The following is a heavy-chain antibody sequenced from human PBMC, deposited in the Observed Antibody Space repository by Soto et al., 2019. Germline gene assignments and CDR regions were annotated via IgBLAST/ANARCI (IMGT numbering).Heavy chain of an antibody. CDR2: IYYSGST. J-gene: IGHJ5*02. Sequence: SETLSLTCTVSGGSISSNNYYWGWIRQPPGKGLEWIGSIYYSGSTYYNPSLKSRVTISVDTSKNQFSLKLNSVTAADTALYFCARQNSDSNDWHWLDPWGQGTLVTVSS. V-gene: IGHV4-39*01. CDR3: ARQNSDSNDWHWLDP. CDR1: GGSISSNNYY. D-gene: IGHD1-1*01.